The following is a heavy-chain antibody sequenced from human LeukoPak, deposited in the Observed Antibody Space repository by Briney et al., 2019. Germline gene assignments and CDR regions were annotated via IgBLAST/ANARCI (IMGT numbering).Heavy chain of an antibody. Sequence: ASVKVSCKASGYTFTGYYMHWVRQAPGQGLEWMGWINPNSGGTNYAQKFQGMVTMTRDTSMSTAYMELSRLRSDDTAVYYCASRYCSSTSCPEVDYWGQGTLVTVSS. CDR3: ASRYCSSTSCPEVDY. CDR2: INPNSGGT. CDR1: GYTFTGYY. D-gene: IGHD2-2*01. J-gene: IGHJ4*02. V-gene: IGHV1-2*02.